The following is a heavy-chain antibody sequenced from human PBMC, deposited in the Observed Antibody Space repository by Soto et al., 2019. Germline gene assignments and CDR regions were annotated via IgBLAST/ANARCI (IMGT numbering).Heavy chain of an antibody. Sequence: QVQLVESGGGVVQPGKSLRLSCAASGFTFSSYGIHWVRQAPGKGLEWVAVISDDGSNKYYADSVKGRFTISRDNSKNTLYLQMDSLRAEDTAVYYCAKDSRGYRGYPAYWGQGTLVTVSS. CDR3: AKDSRGYRGYPAY. CDR2: ISDDGSNK. J-gene: IGHJ4*02. V-gene: IGHV3-30*18. CDR1: GFTFSSYG. D-gene: IGHD5-12*01.